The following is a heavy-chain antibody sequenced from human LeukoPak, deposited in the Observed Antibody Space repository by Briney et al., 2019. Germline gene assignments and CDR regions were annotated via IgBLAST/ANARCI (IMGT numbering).Heavy chain of an antibody. Sequence: PGGSLRLSCAASGFTFSNFAMHWVRQAPGKGLEWVATISYDGINKHHADSVRGRLTVSRDNSKNTMYLQMNSLRPEDTAVYYRARAGDGSGSYFYYYGMDVWGQGITVTVSS. CDR2: ISYDGINK. D-gene: IGHD3-10*01. CDR1: GFTFSNFA. V-gene: IGHV3-30*04. J-gene: IGHJ6*02. CDR3: ARAGDGSGSYFYYYGMDV.